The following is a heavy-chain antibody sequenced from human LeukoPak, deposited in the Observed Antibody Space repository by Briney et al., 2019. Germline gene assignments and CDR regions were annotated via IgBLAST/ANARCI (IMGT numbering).Heavy chain of an antibody. D-gene: IGHD3-10*01. V-gene: IGHV3-7*05. CDR3: ARIGGWFGNDY. Sequence: SGGSLRLSCAASGFTFSSYWMHWVRQAPGKGLEWVANIRPDGNEKYYVDSVKGRFTISRDNAKNSLYLQMNSLRAEDTAVYYCARIGGWFGNDYWGQGTLVTVSS. CDR2: IRPDGNEK. J-gene: IGHJ4*02. CDR1: GFTFSSYW.